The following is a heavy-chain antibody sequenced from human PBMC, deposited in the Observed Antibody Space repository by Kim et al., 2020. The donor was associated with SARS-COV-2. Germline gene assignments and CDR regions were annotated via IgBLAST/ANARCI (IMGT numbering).Heavy chain of an antibody. D-gene: IGHD3-16*01. CDR2: IKQDGSEK. J-gene: IGHJ4*02. CDR3: AREWGY. Sequence: GGSLRLSCATSGFIFSCYWMSWVRQAPGKGLEWVASIKQDGSEKYYVDSVKGRFTISRDNAKNSLYLQMNSLRGEDTAVYYCAREWGYWGQGTLVTVSS. V-gene: IGHV3-7*03. CDR1: GFIFSCYW.